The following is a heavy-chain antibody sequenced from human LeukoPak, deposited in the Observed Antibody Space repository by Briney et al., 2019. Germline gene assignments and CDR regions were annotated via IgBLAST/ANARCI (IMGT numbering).Heavy chain of an antibody. CDR2: IYSGGSK. D-gene: IGHD3-10*01. CDR1: GFTVSSNY. Sequence: GGSLRLSCAASGFTVSSNYMNWVRKGPGQGLGLVSVIYSGGSKYYADSVKGRFTISRDNSKNTLYLQMNSLGAEDTAVYYCARDGSGSYYNYWGQGTLVTVSS. V-gene: IGHV3-66*01. J-gene: IGHJ4*02. CDR3: ARDGSGSYYNY.